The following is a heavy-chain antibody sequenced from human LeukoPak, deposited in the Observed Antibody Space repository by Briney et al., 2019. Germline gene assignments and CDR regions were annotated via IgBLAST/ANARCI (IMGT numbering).Heavy chain of an antibody. D-gene: IGHD3-22*01. CDR1: GFIVSSNY. CDR2: IYSGGST. J-gene: IGHJ4*02. V-gene: IGHV3-53*01. CDR3: ARQPSGYSNLDS. Sequence: GGSLRLSCAASGFIVSSNYMSWVRQAPGKGLEWVSVIYSGGSTYYADSVKGRFTISRDNSKNTLYLQMNSLRAEDTAVYYCARQPSGYSNLDSWGQGTLVTVSS.